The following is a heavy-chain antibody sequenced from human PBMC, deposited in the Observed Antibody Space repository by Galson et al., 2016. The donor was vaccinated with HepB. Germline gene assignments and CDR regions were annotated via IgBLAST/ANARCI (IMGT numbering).Heavy chain of an antibody. CDR1: GFTVSGDY. Sequence: SLRLSCAASGFTVSGDYMSWVRQAPGKGLEWVSVIYNDGRTIYAESVKGRFTISRDNSKTMVYLEVSSLRAEDTAVYYCARVIVSGYDFRFDPWGQGTLVTVSS. D-gene: IGHD3-3*01. J-gene: IGHJ5*02. CDR3: ARVIVSGYDFRFDP. V-gene: IGHV3-53*01. CDR2: IYNDGRT.